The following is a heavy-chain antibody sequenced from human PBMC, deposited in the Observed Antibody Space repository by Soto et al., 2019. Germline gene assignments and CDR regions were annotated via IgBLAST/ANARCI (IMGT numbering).Heavy chain of an antibody. J-gene: IGHJ4*02. CDR2: VYYTGNT. D-gene: IGHD2-15*01. CDR1: GGSISSGNYF. V-gene: IGHV4-31*01. Sequence: QVQLQESGPGLLKPSQTLSLTCTVSGGSISSGNYFWTWIRQHPGEGLEWIGYVYYTGNTFFNPSVKSLVCMSAGTSTNQCSLKLTSVTAADTAVYYCATNTLYGGRRRLESWGQGTLVTVS. CDR3: ATNTLYGGRRRLES.